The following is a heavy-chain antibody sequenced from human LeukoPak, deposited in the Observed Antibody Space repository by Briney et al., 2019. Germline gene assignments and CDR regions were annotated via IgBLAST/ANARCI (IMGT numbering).Heavy chain of an antibody. CDR1: GFTFSTYS. J-gene: IGHJ4*02. Sequence: GGSLRLFCTASGFTFSTYSMHWVRQAPGKGLEWVSRINSDGSTTTYADSVKGRFTISRDNAKNTLFLQMSSLRADDTAVYYCARAILYIATPFDNWGQGTLVTVSS. V-gene: IGHV3-74*01. CDR2: INSDGSTT. D-gene: IGHD2-15*01. CDR3: ARAILYIATPFDN.